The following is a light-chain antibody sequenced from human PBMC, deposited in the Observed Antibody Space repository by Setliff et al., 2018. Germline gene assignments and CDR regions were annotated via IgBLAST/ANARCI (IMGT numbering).Light chain of an antibody. Sequence: QSVLTQPPSASGSPGQSVTISCTGTSSDVGGYKYVSWFQQHPGKAPKLMIYEVTKRPSGVPDRFSGSKSGNTASLTVSVLQAEDEADYYCTSYAGSNNYVFGTGTKVTLL. V-gene: IGLV2-8*01. CDR2: EVT. CDR1: SSDVGGYKY. CDR3: TSYAGSNNYV. J-gene: IGLJ1*01.